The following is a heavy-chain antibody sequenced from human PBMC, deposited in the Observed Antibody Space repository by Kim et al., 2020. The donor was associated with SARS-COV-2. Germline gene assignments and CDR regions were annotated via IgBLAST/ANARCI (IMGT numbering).Heavy chain of an antibody. D-gene: IGHD6-19*01. CDR2: IIPIFGTA. J-gene: IGHJ4*02. CDR3: ATYSYPGWVGRYYFDY. V-gene: IGHV1-69*13. CDR1: GGTFSSYA. Sequence: SVKVSCKASGGTFSSYAISWVRQAPGQGLEWMGGIIPIFGTANYAQKFQGRVTITADESTSTAYMELSSLRSEDTAVYYCATYSYPGWVGRYYFDYWGQGTLVTVSS.